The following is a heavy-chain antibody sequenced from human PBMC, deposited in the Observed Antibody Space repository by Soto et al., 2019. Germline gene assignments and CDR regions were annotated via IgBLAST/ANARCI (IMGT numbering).Heavy chain of an antibody. D-gene: IGHD1-1*01. CDR2: MNPNTGNS. V-gene: IGHV1-8*01. CDR1: GYTFTSYD. J-gene: IGHJ4*02. CDR3: ARRAETNGWNGFGADKYYFDF. Sequence: QVQLVQSGAEVRKPGASVKVSCEASGYTFTSYDIYWVRQATGQGLEWMGWMNPNTGNSGYAQKFQGRVPVTRDTSMKAVLIDLNRLRSEDTAVYYCARRAETNGWNGFGADKYYFDFWGQGTLVTVSS.